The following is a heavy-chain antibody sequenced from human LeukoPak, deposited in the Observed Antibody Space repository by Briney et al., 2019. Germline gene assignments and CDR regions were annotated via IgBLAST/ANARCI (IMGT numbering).Heavy chain of an antibody. J-gene: IGHJ4*02. D-gene: IGHD2-15*01. V-gene: IGHV3-21*01. CDR3: ARDQLCGGSSREPY. Sequence: GGSLRLSCAASGFTFSSYSMNWVRQAPGKGLEWVSSISSSSSYIYYADSVKGRFTISRDNAKDSLYLQMNSLRAEDTAVYYCARDQLCGGSSREPYWGQGTLVTVSS. CDR2: ISSSSSYI. CDR1: GFTFSSYS.